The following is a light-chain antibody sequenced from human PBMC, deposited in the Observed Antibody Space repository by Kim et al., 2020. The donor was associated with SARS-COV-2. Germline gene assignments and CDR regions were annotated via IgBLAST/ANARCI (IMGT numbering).Light chain of an antibody. CDR3: QSYDGIYLV. CDR2: QDS. J-gene: IGLJ3*02. CDR1: RGSIASNY. V-gene: IGLV6-57*04. Sequence: NFMLTQPPSVSGSPGKTVTISCTRSRGSIASNYVQWYQQRPGTAPTIVIFQDSRRPSGVPERFSGSIDGSSNSASLTISGLTNEDEADYYCQSYDGIYLVFGGGTKLTVL.